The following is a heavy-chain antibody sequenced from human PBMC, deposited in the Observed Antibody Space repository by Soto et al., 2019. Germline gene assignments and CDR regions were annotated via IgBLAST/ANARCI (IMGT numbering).Heavy chain of an antibody. CDR3: ARRGSGSYSDY. CDR1: GGSXSSSSYY. V-gene: IGHV4-39*01. J-gene: IGHJ4*02. CDR2: IYYSGST. D-gene: IGHD3-10*01. Sequence: SETLSLTCTVSGGSXSSSSYYWGWIRQPPGKGLEWIGSIYYSGSTHYNPSLKSRVTISVDTSKNQFSLKLSSVTAADTAVYYCARRGSGSYSDYWGQGTLVTVSS.